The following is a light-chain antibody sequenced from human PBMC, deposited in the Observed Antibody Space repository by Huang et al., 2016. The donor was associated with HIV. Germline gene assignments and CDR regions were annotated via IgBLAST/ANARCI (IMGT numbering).Light chain of an antibody. CDR1: QSICSY. J-gene: IGKJ1*01. CDR2: AAS. Sequence: DIQMTQSPSSLSASVGDRVTITRRASQSICSYLYWYQQIPGKAPKVLVYAASNLQSGVPSRFSGSGAGTDFTLTISSLQPEDFSTYYCQQTYSTPWTFGQGTKVEIK. CDR3: QQTYSTPWT. V-gene: IGKV1-39*01.